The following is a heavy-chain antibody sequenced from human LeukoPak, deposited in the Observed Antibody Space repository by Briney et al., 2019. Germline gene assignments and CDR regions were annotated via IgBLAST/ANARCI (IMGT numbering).Heavy chain of an antibody. D-gene: IGHD3-3*01. J-gene: IGHJ5*02. Sequence: SETLSLTCTVSGGSISSGDYYWSWIRQPPGKGLEWIGYIYYSGSTYYNPSLKSRVTISVDTSKNQFSLKLSSVTAADTAVYYCARDRVPGGSGYYHWFDPWGQGTLVTVSS. CDR3: ARDRVPGGSGYYHWFDP. CDR1: GGSISSGDYY. V-gene: IGHV4-30-4*08. CDR2: IYYSGST.